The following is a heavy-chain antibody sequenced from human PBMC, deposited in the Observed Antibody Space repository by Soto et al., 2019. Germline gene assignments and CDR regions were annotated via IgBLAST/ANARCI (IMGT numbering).Heavy chain of an antibody. V-gene: IGHV3-48*01. D-gene: IGHD3-10*01. CDR1: GFTFSSYS. J-gene: IGHJ6*03. CDR2: ISSSSSTI. CDR3: AREAMVRGVIITWVGDYYYMDV. Sequence: PGGSLRLSCAASGFTFSSYSMNWVRQAPGKGLEWVSYISSSSSTIYYADSVKGRFTISRDNAKNSLYLQMNSLRAEDTAVYYCAREAMVRGVIITWVGDYYYMDVWGKGTTVTVSS.